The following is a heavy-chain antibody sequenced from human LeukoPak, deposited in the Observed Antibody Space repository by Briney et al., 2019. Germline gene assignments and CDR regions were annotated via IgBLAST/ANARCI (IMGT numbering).Heavy chain of an antibody. D-gene: IGHD2-2*01. V-gene: IGHV3-48*01. CDR1: GFTFSSCS. Sequence: GGSLRLSCAASGFTFSSCSMNWVRQAPGKGVEWISYIGISSGNTKYADSVKGRFTISGDKVKNSVYLQMNSLRVEDTAVYYCARDTKYAFDNWGQGTLVTVSS. CDR3: ARDTKYAFDN. J-gene: IGHJ4*02. CDR2: IGISSGNT.